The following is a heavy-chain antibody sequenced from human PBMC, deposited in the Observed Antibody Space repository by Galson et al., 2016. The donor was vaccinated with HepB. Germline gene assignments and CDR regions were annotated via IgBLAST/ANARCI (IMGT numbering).Heavy chain of an antibody. V-gene: IGHV3-30-3*02. CDR3: AKHVSGYYVSAHFDY. J-gene: IGHJ4*02. Sequence: SLRLSCAASGFNFRTYSMNWVRQAPGRGLEWLAIISYDGDSKYYADSVKGRFTISRDNSRNTLSLQMNSLRAEDTAVYYCAKHVSGYYVSAHFDYWGQGTLVTVSS. CDR2: ISYDGDSK. D-gene: IGHD3-22*01. CDR1: GFNFRTYS.